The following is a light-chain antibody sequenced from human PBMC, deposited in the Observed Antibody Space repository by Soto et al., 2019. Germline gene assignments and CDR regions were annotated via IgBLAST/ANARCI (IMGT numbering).Light chain of an antibody. CDR2: GAS. V-gene: IGKV3-20*01. J-gene: IGKJ1*01. Sequence: EIVLTQSPGTLSLSPGERATLTCRASQSVSSSYLAWYQQKPGQAHRLLIYGASSRATGIPDRFSGSGSGTDFTLTISRLEPEDFAVYYCQQYGSSRGTFGQGTKVDIK. CDR3: QQYGSSRGT. CDR1: QSVSSSY.